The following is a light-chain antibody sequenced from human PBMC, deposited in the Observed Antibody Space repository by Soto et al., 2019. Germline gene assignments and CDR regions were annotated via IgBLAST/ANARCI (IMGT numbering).Light chain of an antibody. CDR3: SSYTRSSTYV. CDR2: EVS. CDR1: SSDVGGYNY. J-gene: IGLJ1*01. Sequence: QSALTQPASVSGSPGQSITISCTGTSSDVGGYNYVSWYQQHPGKAPKLMIYEVSNRPSGVSNRFSDSKSGNTASLTISGLQAEDEADYYCSSYTRSSTYVFGTGNKLTVL. V-gene: IGLV2-14*01.